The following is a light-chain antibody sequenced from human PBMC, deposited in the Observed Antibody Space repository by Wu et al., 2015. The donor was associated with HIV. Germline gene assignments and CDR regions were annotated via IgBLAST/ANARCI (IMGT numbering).Light chain of an antibody. J-gene: IGKJ2*03. CDR1: QSISNW. Sequence: DIQMTQSPSTLSASVGDRVTITCRASQSISNWLAWYQQKPGKAPKLLIYETSSLESGVPSRFGGSGSGTEFTLTISSLQPDDFAAYYCQQYNSYPYSFGQGTKLEIK. CDR2: ETS. CDR3: QQYNSYPYS. V-gene: IGKV1-5*03.